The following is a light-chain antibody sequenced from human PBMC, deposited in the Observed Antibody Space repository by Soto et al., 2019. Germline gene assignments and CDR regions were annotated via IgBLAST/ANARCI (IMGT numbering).Light chain of an antibody. CDR3: SSYTSSSTYV. CDR2: DVS. Sequence: QSALTQPPSVSGSPGQSVAISCTGTSSDVGGSNGVSWYQQPPGTAPKLIIYDVSNRPSGVPDRFSGSKSGNTASLIISGLQAEDEGVYYCSSYTSSSTYVFGTGTKLTVL. CDR1: SSDVGGSNG. J-gene: IGLJ1*01. V-gene: IGLV2-18*02.